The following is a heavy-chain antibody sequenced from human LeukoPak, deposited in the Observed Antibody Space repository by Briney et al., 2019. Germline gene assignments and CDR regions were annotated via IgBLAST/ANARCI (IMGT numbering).Heavy chain of an antibody. Sequence: SETLSLTCTVSGGSISSSSYYWGWIRQPPGKGLEWIGSIYYSGSTYYNPSLKSRVTISVDTSKNQFSLKLSSVTAADTAVYYCARDPAFDIWGQGTMVTVSS. J-gene: IGHJ3*02. CDR2: IYYSGST. CDR1: GGSISSSSYY. V-gene: IGHV4-39*07. CDR3: ARDPAFDI.